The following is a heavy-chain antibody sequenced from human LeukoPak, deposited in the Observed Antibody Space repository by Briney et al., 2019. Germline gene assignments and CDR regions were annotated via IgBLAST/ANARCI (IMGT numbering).Heavy chain of an antibody. Sequence: SETLSLTCTVSGGSISSNNYYWGWIRQPPGKGLEWIGSIYYSGSTYYNPSLKSRVTISVDTSKNQFSLKLSSVTAADTAVYYCARVYITYWFDPWGQGTLVTVSS. J-gene: IGHJ5*02. D-gene: IGHD3-10*01. CDR3: ARVYITYWFDP. V-gene: IGHV4-39*01. CDR2: IYYSGST. CDR1: GGSISSNNYY.